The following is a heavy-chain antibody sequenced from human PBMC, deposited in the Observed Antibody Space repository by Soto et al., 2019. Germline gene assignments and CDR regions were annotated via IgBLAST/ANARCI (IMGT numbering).Heavy chain of an antibody. Sequence: QVQLQQWGAGLLKPSETLSLTCAVYGGSFSGYYWNWIRQPPGKGLEWIGEINHSGSTNYNSSLKSRVTITVDTSKNQISLKLSSVTAADTAVYYCARGPNYLGYWGQGTLFTVSS. CDR3: ARGPNYLGY. V-gene: IGHV4-34*01. D-gene: IGHD1-1*01. CDR2: INHSGST. J-gene: IGHJ4*02. CDR1: GGSFSGYY.